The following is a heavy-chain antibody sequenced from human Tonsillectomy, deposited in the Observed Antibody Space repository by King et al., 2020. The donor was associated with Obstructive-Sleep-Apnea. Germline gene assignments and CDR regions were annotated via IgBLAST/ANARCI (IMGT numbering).Heavy chain of an antibody. Sequence: VQLQESGPGLVKPSETLSLTCTVSGGSISSYYWSWIRQPPGKGLEWIGYIYYSGSTNYNPSLKSRVTISVDTSKNQFSLKLSSVTAADTAVYYCARSEETMVRGNWFDPWGQGTLVTVSS. V-gene: IGHV4-59*08. CDR3: ARSEETMVRGNWFDP. D-gene: IGHD3-10*01. CDR2: IYYSGST. J-gene: IGHJ5*02. CDR1: GGSISSYY.